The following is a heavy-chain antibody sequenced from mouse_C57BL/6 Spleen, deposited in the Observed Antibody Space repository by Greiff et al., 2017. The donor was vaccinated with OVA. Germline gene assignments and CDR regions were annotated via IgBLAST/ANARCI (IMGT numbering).Heavy chain of an antibody. Sequence: VQRVESGPGLVQPSQSLSITCTVSGFSLTSYGVHWVRQSPGKGLEWLGVIWSGGSTDYNAAFISRLSISKDNSKSQVFFKMNSLQADDTAIYYCARFWDWYVDVWGTGTTVTVSS. V-gene: IGHV2-2*01. CDR3: ARFWDWYVDV. CDR1: GFSLTSYG. J-gene: IGHJ1*03. CDR2: IWSGGST. D-gene: IGHD4-1*01.